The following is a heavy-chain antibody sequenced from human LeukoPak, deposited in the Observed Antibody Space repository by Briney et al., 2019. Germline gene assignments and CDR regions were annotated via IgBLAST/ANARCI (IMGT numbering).Heavy chain of an antibody. V-gene: IGHV4-34*01. CDR2: INHYGST. CDR3: ARGRGKRITIFGVTYNWFDP. D-gene: IGHD3-3*01. CDR1: GGSFSGYY. Sequence: KTSETLSLTCAVYGGSFSGYYWSWIRQPPGKGLEWIGKINHYGSTNYNPSLKSRVTISVDTSKNQFSLKLSSVTAADTAVYYCARGRGKRITIFGVTYNWFDPWGQGTLVTVSS. J-gene: IGHJ5*02.